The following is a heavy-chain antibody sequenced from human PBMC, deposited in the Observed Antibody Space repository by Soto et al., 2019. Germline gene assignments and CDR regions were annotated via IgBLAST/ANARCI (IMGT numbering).Heavy chain of an antibody. Sequence: GESLKISCKGSGYSFTSYWISWVRQMPGKGLEWLGRIDPSDSYTNYSPSFQGPVTISADKSISTAYLQWSSLKASDTAMYYCARQSLTGTTFLYYYYGMDVWGQGTTVTVSS. CDR1: GYSFTSYW. J-gene: IGHJ6*02. CDR3: ARQSLTGTTFLYYYYGMDV. D-gene: IGHD1-7*01. V-gene: IGHV5-10-1*01. CDR2: IDPSDSYT.